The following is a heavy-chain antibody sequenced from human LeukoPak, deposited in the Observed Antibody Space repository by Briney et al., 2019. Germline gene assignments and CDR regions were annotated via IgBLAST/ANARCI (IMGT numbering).Heavy chain of an antibody. V-gene: IGHV3-30*18. CDR3: AKEAQYYYDSSGYYDY. Sequence: PGRSLRLSCAASGFTFSSFGMHWVRQAPGKGLEWLAVISFDGSKQKYGDSVKGRFTISGDNSQNTLYLQINSLTTADTAVYFCAKEAQYYYDSSGYYDYWGQGTLVTVSS. D-gene: IGHD3-22*01. J-gene: IGHJ4*02. CDR2: ISFDGSKQ. CDR1: GFTFSSFG.